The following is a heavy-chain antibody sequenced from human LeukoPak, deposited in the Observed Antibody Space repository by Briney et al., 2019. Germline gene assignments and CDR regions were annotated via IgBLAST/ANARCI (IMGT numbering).Heavy chain of an antibody. V-gene: IGHV3-74*01. J-gene: IGHJ4*02. CDR1: GFTFSSYW. Sequence: GGSLRLSCAASGFTFSSYWMHWVRQAPGKGLVWVSRINSDGGSTSYADSVKGRFTISRDDAKNTLYLQMNSLRAEDTAVYYCARDDPTGTTNYWGQGTLVTVSS. D-gene: IGHD1-7*01. CDR3: ARDDPTGTTNY. CDR2: INSDGGST.